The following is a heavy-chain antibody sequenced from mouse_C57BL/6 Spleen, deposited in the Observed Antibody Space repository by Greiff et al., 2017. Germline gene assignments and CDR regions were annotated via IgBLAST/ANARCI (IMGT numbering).Heavy chain of an antibody. CDR3: ARNYACGGCYWFAY. CDR2: INPNNGGT. V-gene: IGHV1-26*01. CDR1: GYTFTDYY. Sequence: DVQLLQSGPELVKPGASVKISCKASGYTFTDYYMNWVKQSHGKSLEWIGDINPNNGGTSYNQKFKGKATLTVDKSSSTAYMELRSLTSEDTAVYYCARNYACGGCYWFAYWGQGTLVTVSA. D-gene: IGHD1-1*02. J-gene: IGHJ3*01.